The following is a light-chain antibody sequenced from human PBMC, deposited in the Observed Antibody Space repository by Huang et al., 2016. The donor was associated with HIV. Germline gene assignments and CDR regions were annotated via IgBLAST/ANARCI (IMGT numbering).Light chain of an antibody. CDR1: QNVGTS. V-gene: IGKV1-8*01. J-gene: IGKJ4*01. CDR3: QHSDGLSPLT. CDR2: DAS. Sequence: IRMTQSPSSLSASTGDRVPITCRASQNVGTSLAWYQQRPGRAPVLLIYDASTLQRGVPSRCSGSGSRTVITLTIGCLQVEDAATYYCQHSDGLSPLTFGGGT.